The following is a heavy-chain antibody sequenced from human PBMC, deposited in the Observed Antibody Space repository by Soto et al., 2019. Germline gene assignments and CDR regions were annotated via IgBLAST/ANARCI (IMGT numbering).Heavy chain of an antibody. V-gene: IGHV1-8*01. CDR2: MNPNSGNT. Sequence: WASVKVSCKASGYTFTSYDINWVRQATGQGLEWMGWMNPNSGNTGYAQKFQGRVTMTRNTSISTAYMELSSLRSEDTAVYYCAVTYYYDSSGYSGDAFDIWGQGTMVTVSS. CDR3: AVTYYYDSSGYSGDAFDI. CDR1: GYTFTSYD. D-gene: IGHD3-22*01. J-gene: IGHJ3*02.